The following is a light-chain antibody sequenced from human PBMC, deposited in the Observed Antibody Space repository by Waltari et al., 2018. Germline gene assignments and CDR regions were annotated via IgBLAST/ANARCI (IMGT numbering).Light chain of an antibody. CDR2: RNN. J-gene: IGLJ3*02. Sequence: QSVLTQPPSASGTPGQRVTISCSGSSSNIGTNYVFWYQQLPGTAPKLLIFRNNRRPSRVPDRFSGSKSGTSASLDISGLRSEDEADYYCAAWDDRQSGPHWVFGGGTKLTVL. CDR1: SSNIGTNY. CDR3: AAWDDRQSGPHWV. V-gene: IGLV1-47*01.